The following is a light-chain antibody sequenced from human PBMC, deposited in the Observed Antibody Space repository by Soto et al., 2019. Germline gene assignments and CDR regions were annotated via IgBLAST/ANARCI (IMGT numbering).Light chain of an antibody. CDR1: QGISSY. CDR3: QQLNSYPIT. CDR2: GAS. V-gene: IGKV1-9*01. Sequence: EIQLTQSPSFLSASVGDRVTITCRASQGISSYLAWYQQKPGKAPKLLIYGASTLQSGVPSRFSGSGSGTELTLTISSLQPEDFATYYCQQLNSYPITFGQGTRLEIK. J-gene: IGKJ5*01.